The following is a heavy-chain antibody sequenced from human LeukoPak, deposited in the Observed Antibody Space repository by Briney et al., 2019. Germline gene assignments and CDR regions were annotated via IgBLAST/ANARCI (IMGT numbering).Heavy chain of an antibody. D-gene: IGHD3-10*01. V-gene: IGHV4-31*03. CDR2: IYYSGST. CDR1: GGSISSGGYY. J-gene: IGHJ6*04. Sequence: KPSETLSLTCSVSGGSISSGGYYWSGIRQHPGKGLEWIGYIYYSGSTYYNPSLKSRVTISVDTSKNQFSLKLSSVTAADTAVYYCARGGGSMVRGVIPRYGMDVWGKGTTVTVSS. CDR3: ARGGGSMVRGVIPRYGMDV.